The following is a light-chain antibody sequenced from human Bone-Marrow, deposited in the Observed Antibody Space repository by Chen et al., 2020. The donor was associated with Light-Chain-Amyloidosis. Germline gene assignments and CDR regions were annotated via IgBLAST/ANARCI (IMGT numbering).Light chain of an antibody. Sequence: QAVLTQPPSLSGAPGQRVTISGTGSNSNIGASYDVHWYQQLPGTAPKLLIYGNSNRPSVVPDRFSGSKSDTSASLAITGLQAEDEADYYCQSYDNSLSGNFVFGTGTKVTVL. J-gene: IGLJ1*01. CDR1: NSNIGASYD. V-gene: IGLV1-40*01. CDR2: GNS. CDR3: QSYDNSLSGNFV.